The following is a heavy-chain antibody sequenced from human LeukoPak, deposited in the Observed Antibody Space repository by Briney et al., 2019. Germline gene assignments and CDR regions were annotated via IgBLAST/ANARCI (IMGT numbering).Heavy chain of an antibody. CDR3: ARGTTRLAYYYMDV. CDR2: IPYDGSNK. V-gene: IGHV3-30*04. CDR1: RFIFSSYA. J-gene: IGHJ6*03. D-gene: IGHD2-2*01. Sequence: GGSLRLSCAASRFIFSSYAMNWVRQAPGKGLEWVAVIPYDGSNKYYADSVKGRFTISRDNSKNTVYVLMNSLRPEDTAVYYCARGTTRLAYYYMDVWGKGTTVTISS.